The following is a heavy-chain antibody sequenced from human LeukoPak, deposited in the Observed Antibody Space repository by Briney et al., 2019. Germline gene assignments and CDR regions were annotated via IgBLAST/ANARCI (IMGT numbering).Heavy chain of an antibody. D-gene: IGHD6-13*01. Sequence: GGPLRLSCAASGFTFRSYWMSWVRQAPGKGLEWVANMKYDGSEKYYVDSVKGRFTISRDNAKNSLYLQMNSLRAEDTAVYYCARDIEAAGLFLDYWGQGTLVTVSS. J-gene: IGHJ4*02. V-gene: IGHV3-7*01. CDR2: MKYDGSEK. CDR3: ARDIEAAGLFLDY. CDR1: GFTFRSYW.